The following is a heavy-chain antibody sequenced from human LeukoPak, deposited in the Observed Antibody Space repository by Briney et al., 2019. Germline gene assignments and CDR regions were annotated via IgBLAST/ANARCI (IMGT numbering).Heavy chain of an antibody. CDR2: ISWNSGNI. J-gene: IGHJ4*02. D-gene: IGHD3-10*01. V-gene: IGHV3-9*01. Sequence: GRSLRLSCAASGFTFHDFALHWVRQAPGKGLEWVSGISWNSGNIGYADSVKGRFTISRDNAKNSPYLQMNSLTTEDTALYYCAKLGSGSPRDNFDYWGQGTLVTVSS. CDR1: GFTFHDFA. CDR3: AKLGSGSPRDNFDY.